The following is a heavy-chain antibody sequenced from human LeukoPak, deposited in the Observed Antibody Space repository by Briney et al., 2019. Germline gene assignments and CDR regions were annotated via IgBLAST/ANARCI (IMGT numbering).Heavy chain of an antibody. D-gene: IGHD3-9*01. CDR1: GYTFANYG. J-gene: IGHJ6*02. CDR2: IIPILGIA. V-gene: IGHV1-69*04. Sequence: SVKVSCKASGYTFANYGISWVRQAPGQGLEWMGRIIPILGIANYAQKFQGRVTITADKSTSTAYMELSSLRSEDTAVYYCARSDYDILTGSTYGMDVWGQGTTVTVSS. CDR3: ARSDYDILTGSTYGMDV.